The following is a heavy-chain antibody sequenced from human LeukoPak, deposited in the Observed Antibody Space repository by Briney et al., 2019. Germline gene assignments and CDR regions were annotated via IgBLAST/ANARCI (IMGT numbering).Heavy chain of an antibody. J-gene: IGHJ6*02. CDR2: INPGNGDT. D-gene: IGHD2-15*01. Sequence: ASVKVSCKGSGYTFTNYAIHWVRQAPGQSLEWLGCINPGNGDTKYSQDFQGRVTINTDTSAATAYVELNSLTSEDTAVYYCARDRWHCRVNCDSVYYFALDVWGQGTTVTVSS. CDR3: ARDRWHCRVNCDSVYYFALDV. V-gene: IGHV1-3*01. CDR1: GYTFTNYA.